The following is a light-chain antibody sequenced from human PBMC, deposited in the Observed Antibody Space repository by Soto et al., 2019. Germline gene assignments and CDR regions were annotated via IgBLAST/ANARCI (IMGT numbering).Light chain of an antibody. J-gene: IGLJ1*01. CDR2: LEGSGSY. CDR3: ETWDSNPHV. CDR1: SGHSSYI. V-gene: IGLV4-60*02. Sequence: QPVLTQSSSASASLGSSVKLTCTLSSGHSSYIIAWHQQQPGKAPRYLMKLEGSGSYNKGSGVPDRFSGSSSGADRYLTIDNLQFEDEADYYCETWDSNPHVFGTGTKLTVL.